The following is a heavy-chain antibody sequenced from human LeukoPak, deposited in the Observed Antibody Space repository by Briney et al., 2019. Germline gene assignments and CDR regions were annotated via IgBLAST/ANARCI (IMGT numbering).Heavy chain of an antibody. CDR2: INPRGT. D-gene: IGHD3-22*01. V-gene: IGHV1-46*01. J-gene: IGHJ4*02. CDR3: ARGYYDTSAPGGY. CDR1: GYTFTSYS. Sequence: RASVKVSCKTSGYTFTSYSMHWVRQAPGQGLEWMGTINPRGTSYAQKFQGRLTVTRDTSTSTVYMELSSLRSEDTAIYYCARGYYDTSAPGGYWGQGTLVTVSS.